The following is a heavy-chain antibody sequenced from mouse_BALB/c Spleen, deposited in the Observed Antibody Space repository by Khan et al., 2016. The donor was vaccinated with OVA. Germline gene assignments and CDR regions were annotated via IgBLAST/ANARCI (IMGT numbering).Heavy chain of an antibody. CDR2: ISYSGSN. Sequence: EVQLQESGPGLVKPSQSLSLTCTVTGYSITSDYAWNWIRQFPGNKLEWMGYISYSGSNTYNPSLKSRISITRDTSKNQFFLQLNSVTTEDTATYSCARWFTYWGQGTLVTVSA. CDR1: GYSITSDYA. J-gene: IGHJ3*01. CDR3: ARWFTY. V-gene: IGHV3-2*02.